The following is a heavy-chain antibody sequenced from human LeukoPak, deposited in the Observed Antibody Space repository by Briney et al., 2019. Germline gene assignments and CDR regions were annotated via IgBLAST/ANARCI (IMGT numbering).Heavy chain of an antibody. CDR2: IYYTGST. J-gene: IGHJ5*02. Sequence: SETLSLTCTVSGDSINSYFWSWIRQTPGKGLEWIGYIYYTGSTTYNPSLRSRVSISLDTSKNQFSLNLNSVTAADTAVYYCARDRGGSGSQHRYNWFDPWGQGTLVTVSS. CDR3: ARDRGGSGSQHRYNWFDP. V-gene: IGHV4-59*01. CDR1: GDSINSYF. D-gene: IGHD3-10*01.